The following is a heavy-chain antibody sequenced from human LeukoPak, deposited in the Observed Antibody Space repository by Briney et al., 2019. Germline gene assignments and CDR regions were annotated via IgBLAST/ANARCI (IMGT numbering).Heavy chain of an antibody. Sequence: GESLKISCAASGFTFSNYWMTWVRQAPGKGLEWVANIEQDGSEKYYVDSVKGRFTISRDNAKNSLYLQMNSLRAEDTAVYHCARDDYGSGSLTYWGQGTLVTVSS. D-gene: IGHD3-10*01. CDR2: IEQDGSEK. V-gene: IGHV3-7*04. CDR1: GFTFSNYW. J-gene: IGHJ4*02. CDR3: ARDDYGSGSLTY.